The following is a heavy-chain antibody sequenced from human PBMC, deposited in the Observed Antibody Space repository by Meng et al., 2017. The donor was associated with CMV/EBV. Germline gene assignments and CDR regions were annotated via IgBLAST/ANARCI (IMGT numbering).Heavy chain of an antibody. CDR3: ARVGRFLEWLDPEYYFDY. CDR2: ISSSGSTI. D-gene: IGHD3-3*01. Sequence: LSLTCAASGFTFSAYYMSWIRQAPGKGLEWVSYISSSGSTIYYADSVKGRFTISRDNAKNSLYLQMNSLRAEDTAVYYCARVGRFLEWLDPEYYFDYWGQGTLVTVSS. J-gene: IGHJ4*02. CDR1: GFTFSAYY. V-gene: IGHV3-11*01.